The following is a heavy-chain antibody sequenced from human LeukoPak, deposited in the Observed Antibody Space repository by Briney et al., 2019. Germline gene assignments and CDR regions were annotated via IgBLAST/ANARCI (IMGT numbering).Heavy chain of an antibody. D-gene: IGHD6-19*01. CDR1: GFTFSSYA. Sequence: PGRSLRLSCAASGFTFSSYAMHWVRQAPGKGLEWVAVISSDGRNKYYADSVKGRFTISRDNSKNTLYLQMNSLRAEDTAVYYCAREHLKQSIAVAGTMDYWGQGTLVTVSS. V-gene: IGHV3-30*04. J-gene: IGHJ4*02. CDR3: AREHLKQSIAVAGTMDY. CDR2: ISSDGRNK.